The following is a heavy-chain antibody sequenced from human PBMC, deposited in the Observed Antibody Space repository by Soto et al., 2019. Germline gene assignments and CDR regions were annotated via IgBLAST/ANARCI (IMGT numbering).Heavy chain of an antibody. V-gene: IGHV1-69*12. D-gene: IGHD3-3*02. Sequence: QVQLEQSGAEVKKPGSSVKLSCKASGGTFRNSAISWVRQAPGQGLEWMGGIMPIFRTPDYAQKFQGRVTITADESTNTAYMELSGLRSDDTAVYYCARDNHRPQLGGNYYYILDVWGHGTTVTVSS. CDR1: GGTFRNSA. J-gene: IGHJ6*02. CDR3: ARDNHRPQLGGNYYYILDV. CDR2: IMPIFRTP.